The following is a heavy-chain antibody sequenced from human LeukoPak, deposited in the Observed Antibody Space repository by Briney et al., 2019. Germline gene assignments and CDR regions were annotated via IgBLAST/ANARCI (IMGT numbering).Heavy chain of an antibody. J-gene: IGHJ3*02. CDR3: AKGGPCATVTRTAFDI. CDR1: GFTFSSYG. V-gene: IGHV3-33*06. CDR2: IWYDGSNK. D-gene: IGHD4-17*01. Sequence: PGGSLRLSCAASGFTFSSYGMHWVRQAPGKGLEWVAVIWYDGSNKYYADSVKGRFTISRDNSKNTLYLQMNSLRAEDTAVYYCAKGGPCATVTRTAFDIWGQGTMVTVSS.